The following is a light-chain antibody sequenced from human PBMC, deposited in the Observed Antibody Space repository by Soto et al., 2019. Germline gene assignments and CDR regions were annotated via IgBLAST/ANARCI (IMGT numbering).Light chain of an antibody. J-gene: IGKJ1*01. CDR1: QSVSSN. Sequence: EIVMTQSPATLSVSPGARATLSGRARQSVSSNLAGYQQKPGQAPRLLIYGASTRATGIPARLSGSGSGTEFTLTISSLQSEDCAVYYCQQYNNWWTFGQGTKVEI. CDR2: GAS. CDR3: QQYNNWWT. V-gene: IGKV3-15*01.